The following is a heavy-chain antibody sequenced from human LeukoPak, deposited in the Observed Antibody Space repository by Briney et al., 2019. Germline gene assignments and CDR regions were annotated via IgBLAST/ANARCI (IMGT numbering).Heavy chain of an antibody. D-gene: IGHD6-6*01. Sequence: PGRSLRLSCAASGFTFDDYAMHWVRQAPGKGLEWVSGISWNSGSIGYADSVKGRFTISRDNAKNSLYLQMNSLRAEDMALYYCARALAADSSSSLDYWGQGTLVTVSS. CDR1: GFTFDDYA. CDR2: ISWNSGSI. V-gene: IGHV3-9*03. CDR3: ARALAADSSSSLDY. J-gene: IGHJ4*02.